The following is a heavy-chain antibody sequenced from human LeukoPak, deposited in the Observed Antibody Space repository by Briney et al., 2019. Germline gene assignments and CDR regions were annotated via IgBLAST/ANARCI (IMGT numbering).Heavy chain of an antibody. CDR3: TRLRGHDFRFDP. CDR1: GFILSDSA. V-gene: IGHV3-73*01. CDR2: VKSRTDNYAT. Sequence: GGSLKLSCAASGFILSDSAMHWVRQASGKGLEWVGRVKSRTDNYATAYAASVKGRFTISRDDSKNTAYLQMNSLKTEDTAVYYCTRLRGHDFRFDPWGQGTLVTVSS. D-gene: IGHD3-3*01. J-gene: IGHJ5*02.